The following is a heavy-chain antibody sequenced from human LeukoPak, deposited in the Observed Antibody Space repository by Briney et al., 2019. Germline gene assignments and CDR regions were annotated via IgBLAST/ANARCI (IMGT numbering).Heavy chain of an antibody. Sequence: SETLSLTCAVYGGSFSGYYWSWIRQPPGKGLEWIGYIYYSGSANYNPSLKSRVTISVDTSKNQFSLNLSSVTAADTAVYFCARTKLGFCSGGSCYRYFDNWGQGTLVTVSS. CDR1: GGSFSGYY. D-gene: IGHD2-15*01. V-gene: IGHV4-34*11. J-gene: IGHJ4*02. CDR2: IYYSGSA. CDR3: ARTKLGFCSGGSCYRYFDN.